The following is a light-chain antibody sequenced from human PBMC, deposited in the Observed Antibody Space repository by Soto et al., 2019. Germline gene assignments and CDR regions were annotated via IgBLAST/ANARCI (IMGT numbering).Light chain of an antibody. CDR3: QQYGGSPLT. V-gene: IGKV3-20*01. CDR1: ESVDDDF. Sequence: EIVLTQSPGTLSLSSGERATLSCRANESVDDDFLAWYQRRPGQAPRLLIYGASTRASGIPQRFSGGGSGTDCTLTISRLEPEDFAVYYCQQYGGSPLTFGQGTRLEIK. CDR2: GAS. J-gene: IGKJ5*01.